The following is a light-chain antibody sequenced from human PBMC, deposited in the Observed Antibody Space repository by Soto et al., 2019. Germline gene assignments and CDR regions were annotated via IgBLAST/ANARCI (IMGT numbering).Light chain of an antibody. CDR1: QSVSNY. Sequence: EIVLTQSPATLSLSPGERATLSCRASQSVSNYLAWFQQKPGQAPRLLLYDASNRATGIPARFSGSGSGTDFTLPISSLEPEDFAVYYCQQRSSWPLLTFGGGTKVEI. CDR2: DAS. J-gene: IGKJ4*01. V-gene: IGKV3-11*01. CDR3: QQRSSWPLLT.